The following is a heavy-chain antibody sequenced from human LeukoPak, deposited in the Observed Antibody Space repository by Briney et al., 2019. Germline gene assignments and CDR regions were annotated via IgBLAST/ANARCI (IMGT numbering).Heavy chain of an antibody. CDR3: ASQSGNPAHYYYMDV. CDR1: GFTFSSYS. Sequence: PGGSLRLSCAASGFTFSSYSMNWVRQAPGKGLEWVSSISSSSSYIYYADSVKGRFTISRDNAKNSLYLQMNSLRAEDTAVYYCASQSGNPAHYYYMDVWGKGTTVTVSS. D-gene: IGHD3-10*01. V-gene: IGHV3-21*01. J-gene: IGHJ6*03. CDR2: ISSSSSYI.